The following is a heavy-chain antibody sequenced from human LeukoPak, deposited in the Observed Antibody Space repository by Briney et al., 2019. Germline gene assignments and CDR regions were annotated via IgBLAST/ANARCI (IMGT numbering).Heavy chain of an antibody. D-gene: IGHD3-22*01. CDR3: AAVGYYDSSGYYSSFDY. J-gene: IGHJ4*02. V-gene: IGHV1-69*13. CDR2: IIPVFGTA. CDR1: GGTFSSYA. Sequence: ASVKVSCKASGGTFSSYAISWVRQAPGQGLEWMGGIIPVFGTANYAQKFQGRVTITADESTSTAYMELSSLRSEDTAVYYCAAVGYYDSSGYYSSFDYWGQGTLVTVSS.